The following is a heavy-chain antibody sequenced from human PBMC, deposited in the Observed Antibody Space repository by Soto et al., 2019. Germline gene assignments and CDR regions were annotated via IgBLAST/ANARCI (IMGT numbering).Heavy chain of an antibody. CDR2: VTGNGYNT. CDR3: ADTGGSEVNFDL. Sequence: EVQLLESGGGLVQPGGSLRLSCAASGFIFSNYAMSWVRQAPGKGLEWVSTVTGNGYNTHYADSVKGRFTTSRDNSKDTVFLQMNSLTVEDTAIYYCADTGGSEVNFDLCGRGTLVTVSS. J-gene: IGHJ2*01. CDR1: GFIFSNYA. V-gene: IGHV3-23*01. D-gene: IGHD2-21*01.